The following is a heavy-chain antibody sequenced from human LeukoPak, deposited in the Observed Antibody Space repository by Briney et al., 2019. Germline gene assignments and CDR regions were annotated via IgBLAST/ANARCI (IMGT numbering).Heavy chain of an antibody. D-gene: IGHD5-24*01. CDR3: ARARWLQILGALDI. CDR1: GFTFSSYE. J-gene: IGHJ3*02. CDR2: ISSSGSTI. V-gene: IGHV3-48*03. Sequence: PGGSLRLSCAASGFTFSSYEMNWVRQVPGKGLEWVSYISSSGSTIYYADSVKGRFTTSRDNAKNSLYLQMNSLRAEDTAVYYCARARWLQILGALDIWGQGTMVTVSS.